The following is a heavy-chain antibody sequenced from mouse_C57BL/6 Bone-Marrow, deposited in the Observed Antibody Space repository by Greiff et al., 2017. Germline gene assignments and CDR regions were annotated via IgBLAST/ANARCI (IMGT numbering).Heavy chain of an antibody. CDR1: GYAFTNYL. CDR3: ARYSHGYGPFAY. V-gene: IGHV1-54*01. Sequence: VKLQESGAELVRPGTSVKVSCKASGYAFTNYLIEWVKQRPGQGLEWIGVINPGSGGTNYNEKFKGKATLTADKSSSTAYMQLSSLTSEDSAVXFCARYSHGYGPFAYWGQGTLVTVSA. J-gene: IGHJ3*01. D-gene: IGHD2-2*01. CDR2: INPGSGGT.